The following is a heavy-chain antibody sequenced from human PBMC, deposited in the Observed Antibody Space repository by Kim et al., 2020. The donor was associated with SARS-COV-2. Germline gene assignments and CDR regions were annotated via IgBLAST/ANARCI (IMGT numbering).Heavy chain of an antibody. Sequence: SETLSLTCAVYGGSFGGYYWSWIRQPPGKGLEWIGEINHSGSTNYNPSLKSRVTISVDTSKNQFSLKLSSVTAADTAVYYCARNGLYYYDSSGYYASDYGMDVWGQGTTVTVSS. CDR1: GGSFGGYY. D-gene: IGHD3-22*01. CDR2: INHSGST. V-gene: IGHV4-34*01. J-gene: IGHJ6*02. CDR3: ARNGLYYYDSSGYYASDYGMDV.